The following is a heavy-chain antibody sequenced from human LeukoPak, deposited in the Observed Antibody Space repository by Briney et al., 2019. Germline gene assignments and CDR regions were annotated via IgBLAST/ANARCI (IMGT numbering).Heavy chain of an antibody. V-gene: IGHV3-23*01. CDR1: GFTFSSYA. J-gene: IGHJ4*02. D-gene: IGHD5/OR15-5a*01. CDR2: ITGSAGGT. Sequence: GGSLRLSCAASGFTFSSYAMGWVRQAPGKGLEWVSAITGSAGGTYYADSVKGRSAISRDNSKNTLYLGMNSLRAEDTAVYYCAKGSSSVWPYYFDYWGQGALVTASS. CDR3: AKGSSSVWPYYFDY.